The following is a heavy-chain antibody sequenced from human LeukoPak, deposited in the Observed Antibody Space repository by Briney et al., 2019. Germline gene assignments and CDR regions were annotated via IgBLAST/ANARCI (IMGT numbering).Heavy chain of an antibody. CDR3: AKDREYSYVYDAFDI. D-gene: IGHD3-16*01. Sequence: GGSLRLSCAAPGFTFSSYAMSWVRQAPGKGLEWVSAISGSGGSTYYADSVKGRFTISRDNSKNTLFLQMNTLRAEDTAIYYCAKDREYSYVYDAFDIWGQGTLVTVSS. J-gene: IGHJ3*02. CDR2: ISGSGGST. CDR1: GFTFSSYA. V-gene: IGHV3-23*01.